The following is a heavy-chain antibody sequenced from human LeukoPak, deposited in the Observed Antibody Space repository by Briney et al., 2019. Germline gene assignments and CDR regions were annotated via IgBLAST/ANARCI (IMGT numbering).Heavy chain of an antibody. CDR3: ARGVYYDSSGPIDY. D-gene: IGHD3-22*01. V-gene: IGHV3-23*01. CDR2: ISGSGGST. Sequence: PGGSLRLSCAASGFTFSSYAMSWVRQAPGKGLEWVSAISGSGGSTYYADSVKGRFTISRDNSKNTLYLQMNSLRAEDTAVYYCARGVYYDSSGPIDYWGQGTLVTVSS. CDR1: GFTFSSYA. J-gene: IGHJ4*02.